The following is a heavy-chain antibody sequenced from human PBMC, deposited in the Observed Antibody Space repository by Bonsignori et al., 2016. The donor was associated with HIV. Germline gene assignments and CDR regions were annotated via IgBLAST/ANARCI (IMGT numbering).Heavy chain of an antibody. CDR1: GDSMNSYY. V-gene: IGHV4-4*07. Sequence: SETLSLTCTVSGDSMNSYYWHWIRQPAGKGLEWIGRIYISGSTHYNPSLKSRVTMSIDTSKNQFSLKLTSVTAADTAVYYCARSGLEEWFDPWGQGALVTVSS. D-gene: IGHD3-10*01. CDR2: IYISGST. J-gene: IGHJ5*02. CDR3: ARSGLEEWFDP.